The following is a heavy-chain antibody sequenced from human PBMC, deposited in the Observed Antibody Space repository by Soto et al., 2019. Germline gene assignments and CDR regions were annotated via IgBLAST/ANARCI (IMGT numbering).Heavy chain of an antibody. CDR2: IYYSGST. CDR3: ESGGNSNAFDI. J-gene: IGHJ3*02. Sequence: TLSLTCTVAGGCSSSGGYYWSWIRQHPGKGLEWIGYIYYSGSTYYNPSLKSRVTISVDTSKNQFSLKLSSVTAADTAVYYCESGGNSNAFDIWGQGTMVTVSS. D-gene: IGHD2-21*02. V-gene: IGHV4-31*03. CDR1: GGCSSSGGYY.